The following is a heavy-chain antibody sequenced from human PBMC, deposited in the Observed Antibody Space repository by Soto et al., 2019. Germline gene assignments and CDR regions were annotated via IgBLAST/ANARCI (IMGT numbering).Heavy chain of an antibody. Sequence: ASETLSLTCSVSGCSISPYFWNWIRQSAGKGLEWIGRIYASGNTNYNPSLESRVSMSVDTSKNQISLNLRSVTAADTAIYYCARTMRLRDASDVWGQGTMVTVSS. CDR3: ARTMRLRDASDV. J-gene: IGHJ3*01. V-gene: IGHV4-4*07. CDR2: IYASGNT. CDR1: GCSISPYF.